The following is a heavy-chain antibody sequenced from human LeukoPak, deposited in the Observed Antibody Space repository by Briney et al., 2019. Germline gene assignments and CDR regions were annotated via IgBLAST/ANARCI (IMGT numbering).Heavy chain of an antibody. V-gene: IGHV3-23*01. J-gene: IGHJ4*02. CDR3: AKDFDWLSQGDY. D-gene: IGHD3-9*01. Sequence: GGSLRLSCAASGFTFSTYWMTWVRQAPGKGLEWVSAISGSGGSTYYADSVKGRFTISRDNSKNTLYLQMNSLRAEDTAVYYCAKDFDWLSQGDYWGQGTLVTVSS. CDR2: ISGSGGST. CDR1: GFTFSTYW.